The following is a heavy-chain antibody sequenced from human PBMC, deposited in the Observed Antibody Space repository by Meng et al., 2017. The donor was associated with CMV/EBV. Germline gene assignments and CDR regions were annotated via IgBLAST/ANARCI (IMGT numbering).Heavy chain of an antibody. CDR1: GDSISSNY. D-gene: IGHD4-23*01. V-gene: IGHV4-4*07. Sequence: VQWEETAPGLVKPSDTLSLTSTVSGDSISSNYWSWIWQPAGKGLEWIGRIYPSGGTNYNPSLKSRVTMSVDTSKNQFSLKLSSVTAADTAVYYCARVLRWNGVIDYWGQGTLVTVSS. CDR2: IYPSGGT. CDR3: ARVLRWNGVIDY. J-gene: IGHJ4*02.